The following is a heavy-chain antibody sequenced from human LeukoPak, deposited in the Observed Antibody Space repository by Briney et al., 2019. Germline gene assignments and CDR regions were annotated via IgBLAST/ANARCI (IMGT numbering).Heavy chain of an antibody. CDR1: GFIFSSYE. CDR2: ISSSGSTI. D-gene: IGHD4/OR15-4a*01. V-gene: IGHV3-48*03. CDR3: AKAGLVRGGALDS. J-gene: IGHJ4*02. Sequence: GGSLRLSCAASGFIFSSYEMNWVRQAPGKGLEWVSYISSSGSTIYYADSVKGRFTISRDNAKNSLYLQMNSLRVEDTAVYYCAKAGLVRGGALDSWGQGTLVTVSS.